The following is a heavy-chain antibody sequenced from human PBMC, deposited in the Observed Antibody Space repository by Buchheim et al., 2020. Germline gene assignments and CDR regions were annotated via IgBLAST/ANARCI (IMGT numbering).Heavy chain of an antibody. CDR2: IWYDGVNK. Sequence: QVQLVESGGGMVQPGRSLRLSCVASGFRLRSYGMHWVRQAPGKGLEWVAVIWYDGVNKYYADSVKGRFTISRDNSKNTQYLQMNSLRAEDTAVYYCARASSGSYEYYFDYWGQGTL. J-gene: IGHJ4*02. V-gene: IGHV3-33*01. CDR1: GFRLRSYG. D-gene: IGHD1-26*01. CDR3: ARASSGSYEYYFDY.